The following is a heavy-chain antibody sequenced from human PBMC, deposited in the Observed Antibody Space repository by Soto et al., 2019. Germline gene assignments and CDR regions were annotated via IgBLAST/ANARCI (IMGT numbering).Heavy chain of an antibody. V-gene: IGHV1-18*01. Sequence: ASVKVSCKASGYTFTSYGITWVRQAPGQGLEWMGWISAYNGNTDYAQKLQGRVTMTTDTSTSAAYMELRSLRSDDTAVYYCARDLGSTISLYYYMDVWGKGTTVTVSS. CDR2: ISAYNGNT. CDR3: ARDLGSTISLYYYMDV. J-gene: IGHJ6*03. D-gene: IGHD2-2*01. CDR1: GYTFTSYG.